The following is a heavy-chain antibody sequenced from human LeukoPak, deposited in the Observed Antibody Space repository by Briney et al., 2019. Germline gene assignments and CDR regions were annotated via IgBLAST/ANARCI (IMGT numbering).Heavy chain of an antibody. CDR1: AFALSTYT. V-gene: IGHV3-21*01. CDR3: ARDQGWGIAASSYFDY. CDR2: INPDSKYI. Sequence: GSLRLSCAASAFALSTYTMEWVRLAPGKGLEWVSSINPDSKYIYYRDSVRGRFTISRDNAKNSLYLQMNSLRAEDTAVYYCARDQGWGIAASSYFDYWGQGTLVTVSS. D-gene: IGHD6-13*01. J-gene: IGHJ4*02.